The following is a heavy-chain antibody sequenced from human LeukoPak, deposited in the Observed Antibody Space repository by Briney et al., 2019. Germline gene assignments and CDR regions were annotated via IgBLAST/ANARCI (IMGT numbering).Heavy chain of an antibody. Sequence: GGSLRLSCAASGFIFSSSAMTWVRQAPGKGLEWVSAITSGGGTTYYTDSVKGRFTISKDTSKNTLYLQMHSLRAEDTAVYYCAKGSGGGTYDPLGYWGQGTLVTVSS. CDR2: ITSGGGTT. CDR1: GFIFSSSA. D-gene: IGHD1-26*01. CDR3: AKGSGGGTYDPLGY. V-gene: IGHV3-23*01. J-gene: IGHJ4*02.